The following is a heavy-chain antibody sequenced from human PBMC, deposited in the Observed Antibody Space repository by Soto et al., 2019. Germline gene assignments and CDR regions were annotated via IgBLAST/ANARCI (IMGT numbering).Heavy chain of an antibody. V-gene: IGHV1-18*01. CDR1: GYTFTSYG. J-gene: IGHJ6*03. CDR3: ARVDNGGNYVFYYYYYMDV. CDR2: ISAYNGNT. D-gene: IGHD2-21*02. Sequence: QVQLVQSGAEVKKPGASVKVSCKASGYTFTSYGISWVRQAPGQGLEWMGWISAYNGNTNYAQKLQGRVTMTTDTSTSKAYMELRSLRSDDTAVYYCARVDNGGNYVFYYYYYMDVWGKGTTVTVSS.